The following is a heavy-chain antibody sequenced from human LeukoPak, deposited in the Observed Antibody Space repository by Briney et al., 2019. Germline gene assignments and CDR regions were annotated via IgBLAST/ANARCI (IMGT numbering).Heavy chain of an antibody. CDR2: ISGSGGST. CDR1: GFTFSGYS. Sequence: GGSLRLSCAGSGFTFSGYSLNWVRQAPGKGLEWVSAISGSGGSTYYADSVKGRFTISRDNSKNTLYLQMNSLRAEDTAVYYCAKEMTTVTTGLDYWGQGTLVTVSS. V-gene: IGHV3-23*01. CDR3: AKEMTTVTTGLDY. J-gene: IGHJ4*02. D-gene: IGHD4-11*01.